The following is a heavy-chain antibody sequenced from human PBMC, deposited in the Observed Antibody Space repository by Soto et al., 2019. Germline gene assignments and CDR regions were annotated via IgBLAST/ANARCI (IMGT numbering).Heavy chain of an antibody. CDR1: GGTFSSYA. Sequence: QVQLVQSGAEVKKPGSSVKVSCKASGGTFSSYAISWVRQAPGQGLEWMGGIIPIFGTANYAQKFQGRVTITADESTSTAYMELSSLRSDDTAVYYCASARHRQAYYYYGMDVWGQGTTVTVSS. V-gene: IGHV1-69*12. J-gene: IGHJ6*02. CDR2: IIPIFGTA. CDR3: ASARHRQAYYYYGMDV.